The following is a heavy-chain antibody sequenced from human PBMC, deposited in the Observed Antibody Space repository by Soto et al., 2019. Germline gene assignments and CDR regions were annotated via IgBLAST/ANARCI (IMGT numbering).Heavy chain of an antibody. CDR1: GFTFSSYE. V-gene: IGHV3-48*03. CDR2: ISSSGSTI. Sequence: PGGSLRLSCAASGFTFSSYEMNWVRQAPGKGLEWVSYISSSGSTIYYAVSVKGRFTISRDNAKNSLYLQMNSLRAEDTALYYCASIPPSAVGATTEVDYWGQGTLVTVSS. D-gene: IGHD1-26*01. CDR3: ASIPPSAVGATTEVDY. J-gene: IGHJ4*02.